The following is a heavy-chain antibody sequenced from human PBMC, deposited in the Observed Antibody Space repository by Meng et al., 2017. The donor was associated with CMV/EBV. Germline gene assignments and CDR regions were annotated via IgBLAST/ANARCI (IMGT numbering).Heavy chain of an antibody. V-gene: IGHV3-48*03. Sequence: GGSLRPSCAASGFTFSSYEMNWVRQAPGKGLEWVSYISSSGSTIYYADSVKGRFTISRDNAKNSLYLQMNNLRAEDTAVYYCATGRFCSTSCYSLSADDAFDIWGQGTMVTVSS. D-gene: IGHD2-2*02. CDR2: ISSSGSTI. CDR3: ATGRFCSTSCYSLSADDAFDI. CDR1: GFTFSSYE. J-gene: IGHJ3*02.